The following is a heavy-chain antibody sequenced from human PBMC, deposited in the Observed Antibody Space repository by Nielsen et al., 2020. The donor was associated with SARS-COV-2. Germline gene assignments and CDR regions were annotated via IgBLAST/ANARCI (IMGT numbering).Heavy chain of an antibody. Sequence: SETLSLTCAVYGGSFSGYYWCWIRQPPGQGLEWIGEINHSGSTNYNSSLKSRVTISVDTSTNQFSLKLSSVTAADTAVYYCARGVKTAKYGSGSPKYDYYGMDVWGQGTTVTVSS. CDR2: INHSGST. J-gene: IGHJ6*02. CDR1: GGSFSGYY. V-gene: IGHV4-34*01. D-gene: IGHD3-10*01. CDR3: ARGVKTAKYGSGSPKYDYYGMDV.